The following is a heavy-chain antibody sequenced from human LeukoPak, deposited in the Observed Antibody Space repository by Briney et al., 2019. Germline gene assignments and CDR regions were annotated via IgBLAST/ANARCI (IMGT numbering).Heavy chain of an antibody. CDR2: IYTSGST. V-gene: IGHV4-4*07. Sequence: SETLSLTCTVSGGSISSSYWSWIRQPAGKGLEWIGRIYTSGSTNYDPSLKSRVTTSVDTSKNQFSLRLSSVTAADTAVYYCARGPGEVTGESFDYWGQGTLVTVSS. CDR3: ARGPGEVTGESFDY. J-gene: IGHJ4*02. D-gene: IGHD2-21*02. CDR1: GGSISSSY.